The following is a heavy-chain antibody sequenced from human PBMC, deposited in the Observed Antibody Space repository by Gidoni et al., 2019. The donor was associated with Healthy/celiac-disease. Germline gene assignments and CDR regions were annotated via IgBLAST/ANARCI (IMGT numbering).Heavy chain of an antibody. CDR2: INHSGST. V-gene: IGHV4-34*01. CDR3: ARGGGSGGGCSGGSCYSLHY. Sequence: QVQLQQWGAGLLKPSETLSLTCAVYGGSFSGYYWSWIRQPPGKGLEWIGEINHSGSTNYNPSLKSRVTISVDTSKNQFSLKLSSVTAADTAVYYCARGGGSGGGCSGGSCYSLHYWGQGTLVTVSS. D-gene: IGHD2-15*01. CDR1: GGSFSGYY. J-gene: IGHJ4*02.